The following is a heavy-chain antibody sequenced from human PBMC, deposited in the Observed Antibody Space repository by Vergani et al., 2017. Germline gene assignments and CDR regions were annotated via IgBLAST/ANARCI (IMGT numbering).Heavy chain of an antibody. CDR2: IYYNGNT. D-gene: IGHD3-10*01. CDR1: GGSISSYY. V-gene: IGHV4-59*01. CDR3: ASGLGDWFDP. J-gene: IGHJ5*02. Sequence: QVQLQESGPGLVKPSETLSLTCTVSGGSISSYYWSWIRQPPGKGLEWIGYIYYNGNTNYNPSLKSRVTISVDTSKNQFSLKLSSVTAADTAVYYCASGLGDWFDPWGQGTLVTVSS.